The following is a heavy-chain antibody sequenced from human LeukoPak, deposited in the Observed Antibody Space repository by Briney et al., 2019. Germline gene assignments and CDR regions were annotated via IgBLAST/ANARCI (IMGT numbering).Heavy chain of an antibody. V-gene: IGHV3-53*04. CDR3: ASGPYSSSWNYFDY. CDR2: IYSGGST. Sequence: GGSLRLPCAASGFAVSRNYMSWVRQAPGKGLEWVSVIYSGGSTYYADSVKGRFTISRHNSKNTLYLQMNSLRAEDTAVYYCASGPYSSSWNYFDYWGQGTLVAVSS. J-gene: IGHJ4*02. CDR1: GFAVSRNY. D-gene: IGHD6-13*01.